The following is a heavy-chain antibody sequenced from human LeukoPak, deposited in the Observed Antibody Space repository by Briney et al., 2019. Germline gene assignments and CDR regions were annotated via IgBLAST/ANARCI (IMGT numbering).Heavy chain of an antibody. CDR1: GGSISSSSYY. J-gene: IGHJ4*02. CDR2: IYYSGST. Sequence: SETLSLTCTVSGGSISSSSYYWGWIRQPPGKGLEWIGSIYYSGSTYYNPSLKSRATMSVDTSKNQFSLKLSSVTAADTAVYYCARRPNGNYYIDYWGQGTLVTVSS. V-gene: IGHV4-39*01. D-gene: IGHD2-8*01. CDR3: ARRPNGNYYIDY.